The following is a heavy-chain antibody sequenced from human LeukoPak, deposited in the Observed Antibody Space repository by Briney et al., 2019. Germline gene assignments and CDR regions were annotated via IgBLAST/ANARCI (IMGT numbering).Heavy chain of an antibody. CDR1: GYTFTSYG. CDR3: ASSWVWPWEQTYYYYMDV. V-gene: IGHV1-18*01. J-gene: IGHJ6*03. CDR2: ISAYNGDT. Sequence: ASVKVSCKASGYTFTSYGINWVRQAPGQGLEWMGWISAYNGDTNYAQKLQGRVTITADKSTSTAYMELSSLRSEDTAVYYCASSWVWPWEQTYYYYMDVWGKGTTVTVSS. D-gene: IGHD1-26*01.